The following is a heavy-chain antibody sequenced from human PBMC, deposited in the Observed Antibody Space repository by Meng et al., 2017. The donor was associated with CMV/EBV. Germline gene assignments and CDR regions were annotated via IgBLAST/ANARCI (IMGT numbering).Heavy chain of an antibody. Sequence: GSLRLSCTVSGGSISSSSYYWGWIRQPPGKGLEWIGSIYYSGSTYYNPSPKSRVTISVDTSKNQFSLKLSSVTAADTAVYYCAREAIDCSSTSCELDYWGQGTLVTVSS. V-gene: IGHV4-39*01. CDR1: GGSISSSSYY. D-gene: IGHD2-2*01. J-gene: IGHJ4*02. CDR2: IYYSGST. CDR3: AREAIDCSSTSCELDY.